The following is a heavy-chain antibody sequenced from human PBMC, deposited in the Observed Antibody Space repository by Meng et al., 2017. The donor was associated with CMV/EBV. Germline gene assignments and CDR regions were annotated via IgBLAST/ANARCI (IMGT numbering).Heavy chain of an antibody. CDR2: IIPIFATA. Sequence: SVKVSCKASGGTFSRSTISWVRQAPGQGLEWMGGIIPIFATANFAQKFQGRVTITTDESTSTAYMELSSLRSEDTAVYYCAGGRKLGDYWGQGTLVTVSS. J-gene: IGHJ4*02. CDR3: AGGRKLGDY. V-gene: IGHV1-69*05. CDR1: GGTFSRST. D-gene: IGHD1-26*01.